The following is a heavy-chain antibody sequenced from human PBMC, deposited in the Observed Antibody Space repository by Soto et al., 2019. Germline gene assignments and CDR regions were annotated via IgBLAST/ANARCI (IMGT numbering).Heavy chain of an antibody. V-gene: IGHV1-69*02. CDR3: ARGEDRSNWFEP. D-gene: IGHD3-10*01. Sequence: QVQLVQSGAEVKKPGSSVKVSCKASGGTFSSYTISWVRQAPGQGLEWMGRIIPILGIANYAQKFQGRVTITADKSTSTAYMELSSLRSEDTAVYYCARGEDRSNWFEPWGQGTLVTVSS. J-gene: IGHJ5*02. CDR2: IIPILGIA. CDR1: GGTFSSYT.